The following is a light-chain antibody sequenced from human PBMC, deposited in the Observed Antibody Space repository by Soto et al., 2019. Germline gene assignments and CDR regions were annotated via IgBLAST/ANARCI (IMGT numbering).Light chain of an antibody. Sequence: IVMTQSPATLSVSPGERATLSCGASQNISTHLVWYQQKPGQSPRVLIYDASTRATGIPARFSGSGSGTEFTLTISSLQSEDFAVYYCQQYHYWWTFVQGTKVEVK. V-gene: IGKV3-15*01. J-gene: IGKJ1*01. CDR3: QQYHYWWT. CDR1: QNISTH. CDR2: DAS.